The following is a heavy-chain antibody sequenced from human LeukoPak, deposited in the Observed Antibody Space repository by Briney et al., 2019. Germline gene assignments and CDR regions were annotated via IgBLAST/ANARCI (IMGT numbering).Heavy chain of an antibody. V-gene: IGHV3-23*01. Sequence: PGGSLRLSCAASGFTFSSYAMSWVRQASGKGLEWVSAISGSGGSTYYADSVKGRFTISRDNSKNTLYLQMNSLRAEDTAVYYCAKDKVRGGIPYYFDYWGQGTLVTVSS. D-gene: IGHD3-10*01. CDR3: AKDKVRGGIPYYFDY. CDR2: ISGSGGST. J-gene: IGHJ4*02. CDR1: GFTFSSYA.